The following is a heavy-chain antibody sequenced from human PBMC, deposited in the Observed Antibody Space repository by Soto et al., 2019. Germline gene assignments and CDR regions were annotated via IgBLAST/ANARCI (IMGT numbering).Heavy chain of an antibody. CDR2: ISSSSSYI. J-gene: IGHJ6*02. D-gene: IGHD6-13*01. CDR1: GFTFSSYS. V-gene: IGHV3-21*01. CDR3: ARDGVRSSSWYVAPYYGMDV. Sequence: EVQLVESGGGLVKPGGSLRLSCAASGFTFSSYSMNWVRQAPGKGLEWVSSISSSSSYIYYADSVKGRLTISRDNAKNSLYLQMNSLRADDTAVYYCARDGVRSSSWYVAPYYGMDVWGQGTTVTVPS.